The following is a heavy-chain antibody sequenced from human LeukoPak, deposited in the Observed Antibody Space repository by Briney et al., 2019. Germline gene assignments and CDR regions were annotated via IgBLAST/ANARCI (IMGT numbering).Heavy chain of an antibody. Sequence: PSETLSLTCTVSGGSISSYYWSWIRQPPGKGLEWIGYIYYSGSTNYNPSLKSRVTISVDTSKNQFSLKLSSVTAADTAVYYCASRGRYSVFDCWGQGTLVTVSS. J-gene: IGHJ4*02. CDR3: ASRGRYSVFDC. D-gene: IGHD1-26*01. CDR2: IYYSGST. CDR1: GGSISSYY. V-gene: IGHV4-59*01.